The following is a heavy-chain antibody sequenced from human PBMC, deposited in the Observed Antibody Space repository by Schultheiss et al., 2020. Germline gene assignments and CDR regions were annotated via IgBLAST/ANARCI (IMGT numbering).Heavy chain of an antibody. V-gene: IGHV3-21*01. J-gene: IGHJ5*02. Sequence: GGSLRLSCAASGFTFSSYSMNWVRQAPGKGLEWVSSISSSSSYIYYADSVKGRFTISRDNAKNSLYLQMNSLRAEDTAVYYCARVPTGAVTTGNWFDPWGQGTLVTVSS. CDR1: GFTFSSYS. CDR2: ISSSSSYI. D-gene: IGHD4-17*01. CDR3: ARVPTGAVTTGNWFDP.